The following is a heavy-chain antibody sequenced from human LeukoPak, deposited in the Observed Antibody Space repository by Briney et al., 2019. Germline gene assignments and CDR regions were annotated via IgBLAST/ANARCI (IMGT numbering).Heavy chain of an antibody. Sequence: GGSLRLSCAASGFPVSNNYMTWVRQAPGKGLEWVSLTYSGGDTYYADSVKGRFAISRDNSKNTLYLQMNSLRVEDTAIYFCARDYPDCSGGSCHYYFDYWGQGTPVTVSS. CDR2: TYSGGDT. V-gene: IGHV3-66*01. CDR3: ARDYPDCSGGSCHYYFDY. J-gene: IGHJ4*02. D-gene: IGHD2-15*01. CDR1: GFPVSNNY.